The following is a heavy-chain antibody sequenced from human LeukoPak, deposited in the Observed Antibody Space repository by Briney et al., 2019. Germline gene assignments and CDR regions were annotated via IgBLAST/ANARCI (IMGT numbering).Heavy chain of an antibody. J-gene: IGHJ6*03. CDR2: INPNSGGT. Sequence: ASVKVSCKASGYTFTGYYMHWVRQAPGQGLEWMGCINPNSGGTNYAQKFQGRVTMTRDTSISTAYMELSRLRSDDTAVYYCARDREVSYYYYMDVWGKGTTVTISS. CDR3: ARDREVSYYYYMDV. CDR1: GYTFTGYY. D-gene: IGHD5-24*01. V-gene: IGHV1-2*02.